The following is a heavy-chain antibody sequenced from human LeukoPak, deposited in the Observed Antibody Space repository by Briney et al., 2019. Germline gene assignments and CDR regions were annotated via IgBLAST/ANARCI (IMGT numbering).Heavy chain of an antibody. J-gene: IGHJ4*02. D-gene: IGHD3-10*01. Sequence: DSVKGRFSISRDNFRNTLYLQMNSLRAEDTAVYYCAKEVGFGESQTDYWGQGTLVTVSS. V-gene: IGHV3-23*01. CDR3: AKEVGFGESQTDY.